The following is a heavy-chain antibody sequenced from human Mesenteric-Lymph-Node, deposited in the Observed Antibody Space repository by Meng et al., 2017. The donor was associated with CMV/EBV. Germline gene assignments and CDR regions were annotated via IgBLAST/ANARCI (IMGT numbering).Heavy chain of an antibody. V-gene: IGHV4-34*01. J-gene: IGHJ4*02. Sequence: SETLSLTCAVYGGSFSGYYWSWIRQPPGKGLEWIGEIDHSGSTNYNPSLKSRVTISVDTSKNQFSLKLTSVTAADTAVYYCAREGGNGPIDYWGQGTLVTVSS. CDR1: GGSFSGYY. D-gene: IGHD4-23*01. CDR3: AREGGNGPIDY. CDR2: IDHSGST.